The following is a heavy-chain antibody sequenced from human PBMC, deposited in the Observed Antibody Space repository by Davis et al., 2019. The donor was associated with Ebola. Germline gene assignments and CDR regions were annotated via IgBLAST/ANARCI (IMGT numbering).Heavy chain of an antibody. CDR1: GGTFSSYA. D-gene: IGHD2-2*01. V-gene: IGHV1-69*13. Sequence: AASVKVSCKASGGTFSSYAISWVRQAPGQGLEWMGGIIPIFGSANYAQKFQGTVTITADESTSTAYMDLSSLRSEDTAVYYCTKPLRGCSTTSCHLDWYFDLWGRGTLVTVSS. CDR2: IIPIFGSA. CDR3: TKPLRGCSTTSCHLDWYFDL. J-gene: IGHJ2*01.